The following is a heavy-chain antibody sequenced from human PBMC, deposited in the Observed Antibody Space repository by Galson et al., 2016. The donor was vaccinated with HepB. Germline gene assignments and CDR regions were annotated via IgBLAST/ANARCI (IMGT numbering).Heavy chain of an antibody. Sequence: SETLSLTCTVSGGSISNYLWSWIRQPPGKGLEWIGYIYYSGSTDYNPSLKSRVTISIDTSKNQFSLKLSSVTAADTAVYYCARGQRGEYDFWSGYYTGFDYWGQGTLVTVSS. V-gene: IGHV4-59*01. J-gene: IGHJ4*02. CDR3: ARGQRGEYDFWSGYYTGFDY. D-gene: IGHD3-3*01. CDR2: IYYSGST. CDR1: GGSISNYL.